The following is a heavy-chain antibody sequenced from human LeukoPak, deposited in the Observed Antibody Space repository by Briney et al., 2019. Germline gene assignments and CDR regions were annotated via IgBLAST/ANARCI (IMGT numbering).Heavy chain of an antibody. CDR2: INQDGSEK. V-gene: IGHV3-7*01. CDR1: GFSFSSYW. J-gene: IGHJ3*02. D-gene: IGHD5-18*01. CDR3: ARPLDTAMVADAFDI. Sequence: AGGSLRLSCAASGFSFSSYWMSWVRQGPGKGLEWVANINQDGSEKYYVDSVKGRFTISRDNAKNSLYLQMNSLRAADTAVYYCARPLDTAMVADAFDIWGQGTMVAVSS.